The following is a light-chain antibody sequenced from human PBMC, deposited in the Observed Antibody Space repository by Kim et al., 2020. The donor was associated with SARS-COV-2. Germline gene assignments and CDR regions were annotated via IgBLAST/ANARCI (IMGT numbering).Light chain of an antibody. J-gene: IGLJ2*01. CDR2: YDS. CDR1: NIGSKS. V-gene: IGLV3-21*04. CDR3: QVWDSSSDHHVV. Sequence: SYELTQPPSGSVAPGKTARITCGGNNIGSKSVHWYQQKPGQAPVLVIYYDSDRPSGIPERFSGSNSGNTATLTISRVEAGDEADYYCQVWDSSSDHHVVFGGGTQLTVL.